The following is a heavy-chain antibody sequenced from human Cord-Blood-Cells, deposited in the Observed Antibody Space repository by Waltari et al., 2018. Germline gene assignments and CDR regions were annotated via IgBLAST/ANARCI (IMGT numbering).Heavy chain of an antibody. CDR2: IYYSGST. J-gene: IGHJ4*02. Sequence: QLQLQVSGAGLVTPSQTLSLTFTVSGGSIISSTYYWGWIRQPPGKGLRWTGSIYYSGSTYYNPSLKSRVTISVDTSKNQFSLKLSSVTAADTAVYYCARARWYYGSGSYYYFDYWGQGTLVTVSS. CDR3: ARARWYYGSGSYYYFDY. D-gene: IGHD3-10*01. V-gene: IGHV4-39*01. CDR1: GGSIISSTYY.